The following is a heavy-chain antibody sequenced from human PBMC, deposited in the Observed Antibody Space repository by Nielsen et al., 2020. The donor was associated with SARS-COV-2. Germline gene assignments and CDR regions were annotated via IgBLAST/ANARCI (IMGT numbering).Heavy chain of an antibody. D-gene: IGHD2-15*01. Sequence: WLRQPPGKGLEWVAVISYDGSNKYYADPVKGRFTISRDNSKNTLYLQMNSLRAEDTAVYYCAKSVAAHHSNYYYYYYGMDVWGQGTTVTVSS. CDR3: AKSVAAHHSNYYYYYYGMDV. J-gene: IGHJ6*02. V-gene: IGHV3-30*18. CDR2: ISYDGSNK.